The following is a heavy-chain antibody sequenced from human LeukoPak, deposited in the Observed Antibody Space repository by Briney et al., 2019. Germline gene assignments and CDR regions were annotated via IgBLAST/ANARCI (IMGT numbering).Heavy chain of an antibody. J-gene: IGHJ4*02. D-gene: IGHD2-2*02. Sequence: GGSLRLSCAASGFTFSDYYMSWIRQAPGKGLEWVSYISGSGGTLYYADSVKGRFTISRDNSKNTLYLQMNSLRAEDTAVYYCAKICPDPVYQLLYLYYFDYWGQGTLVTVSS. CDR3: AKICPDPVYQLLYLYYFDY. CDR2: ISGSGGTL. V-gene: IGHV3-11*01. CDR1: GFTFSDYY.